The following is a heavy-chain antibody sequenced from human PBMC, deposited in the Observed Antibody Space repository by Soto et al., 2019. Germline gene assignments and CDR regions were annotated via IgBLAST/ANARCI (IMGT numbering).Heavy chain of an antibody. CDR1: GFTFSSYA. Sequence: EVQLLESGGGLVQPGGSLRLSCAASGFTFSSYAMSWVRQAPGKGQEWVSAISGSGGSTYYADSVKGRFTISRDNSKNTLDLQMNSLRAEDTAVYYCANASGWFGVFDYWGQGALVTVSS. D-gene: IGHD3-10*01. V-gene: IGHV3-23*01. J-gene: IGHJ4*02. CDR2: ISGSGGST. CDR3: ANASGWFGVFDY.